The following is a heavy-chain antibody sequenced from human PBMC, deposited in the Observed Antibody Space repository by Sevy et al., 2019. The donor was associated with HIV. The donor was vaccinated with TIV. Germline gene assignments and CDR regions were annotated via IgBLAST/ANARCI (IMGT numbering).Heavy chain of an antibody. V-gene: IGHV3-53*01. Sequence: GGSLRLSCAASGFTVSSNYMSWVRQAPGKGLEWVSVIYSGGSTYYADSVKGRFTISRDNSKNTLYLQMNSLGAEDTAVYYCARDSNWGRFWYFDLWGRGTLVTVSS. CDR3: ARDSNWGRFWYFDL. J-gene: IGHJ2*01. D-gene: IGHD7-27*01. CDR1: GFTVSSNY. CDR2: IYSGGST.